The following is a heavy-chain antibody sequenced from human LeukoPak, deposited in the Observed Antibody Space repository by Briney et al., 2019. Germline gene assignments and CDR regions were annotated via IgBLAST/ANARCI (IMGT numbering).Heavy chain of an antibody. J-gene: IGHJ6*03. CDR3: ARDGYYYHYYMDV. Sequence: PSETLSLTCAVSGYSISSGYYWGWIRQPPGKGLEWIGSIYHSGSTYYNPSLKSRVTISVDTSKNQFSLKLSSVTAADTAVYYCARDGYYYHYYMDVWGKGTTVTVSS. V-gene: IGHV4-38-2*02. CDR1: GYSISSGYY. CDR2: IYHSGST.